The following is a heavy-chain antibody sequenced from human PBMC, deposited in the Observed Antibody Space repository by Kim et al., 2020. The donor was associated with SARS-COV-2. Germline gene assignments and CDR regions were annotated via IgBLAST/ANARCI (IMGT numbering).Heavy chain of an antibody. D-gene: IGHD2-15*01. CDR1: GFTFSSYA. CDR2: ISGSGGST. J-gene: IGHJ6*02. CDR3: AKCWAPSHSAHPNYYYYGMDV. Sequence: GGSLRLSCAASGFTFSSYAMSWVRQAPGKGLEWVSAISGSGGSTYYADSVKGRFTISRDNSKNTLYLQMNSLRAEDTAVYYCAKCWAPSHSAHPNYYYYGMDVWGQGTTVTVSS. V-gene: IGHV3-23*01.